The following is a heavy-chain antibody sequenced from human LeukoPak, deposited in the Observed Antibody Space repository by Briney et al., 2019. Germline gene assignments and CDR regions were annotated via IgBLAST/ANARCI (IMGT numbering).Heavy chain of an antibody. D-gene: IGHD2-15*01. CDR1: GFTFSDYY. CDR3: TTRLQHHFDY. Sequence: PGGSLRLSCVASGFTFSDYYMSWIRQAPGKGLEWVSYIPSTSSYTSYADSVKGRFTISRDNAKNSLYLQMNSLRAEDTAVYYCTTRLQHHFDYWGQGTQVTVSS. CDR2: IPSTSSYT. J-gene: IGHJ4*02. V-gene: IGHV3-11*03.